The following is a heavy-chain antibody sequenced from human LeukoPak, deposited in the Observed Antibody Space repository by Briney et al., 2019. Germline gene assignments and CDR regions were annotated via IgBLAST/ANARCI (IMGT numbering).Heavy chain of an antibody. CDR1: GFTFRTYA. CDR2: ISGSDGSP. J-gene: IGHJ4*02. Sequence: PGGSLRLSCAASGFTFRTYAMSWVRQAPGKGLEWVSGISGSDGSPYYADSVKGRFTISRDNSKNTVYLQMNSLRAEDTAVYYCAKARRSACSSTSCYPFDYWGQGTLVTVSS. V-gene: IGHV3-23*01. D-gene: IGHD2-2*01. CDR3: AKARRSACSSTSCYPFDY.